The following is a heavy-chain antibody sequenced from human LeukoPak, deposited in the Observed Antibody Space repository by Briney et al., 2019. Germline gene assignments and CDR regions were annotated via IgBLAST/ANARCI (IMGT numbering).Heavy chain of an antibody. V-gene: IGHV3-23*01. Sequence: GGSLRLSCAASGFTFSSYAMSWVRQAPGKGLEWVSAISGSGGSTYYADSVKGRFTISRDNSKNTLYLQMNSLRAEDTAVYCCAKDPVAARLRYYFDYWGQGTLVTVSS. J-gene: IGHJ4*02. CDR1: GFTFSSYA. CDR3: AKDPVAARLRYYFDY. CDR2: ISGSGGST. D-gene: IGHD6-6*01.